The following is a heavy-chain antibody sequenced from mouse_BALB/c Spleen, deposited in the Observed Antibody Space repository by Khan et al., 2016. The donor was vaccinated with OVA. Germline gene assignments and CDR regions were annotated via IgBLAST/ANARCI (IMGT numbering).Heavy chain of an antibody. CDR3: ACHLTGSFAY. J-gene: IGHJ3*01. D-gene: IGHD4-1*01. V-gene: IGHV5-6*01. CDR2: ISSAGDYT. CDR1: GFTFSSYS. Sequence: VELVESGGDLVKPGGSLKLSCAASGFTFSSYSMSWVRQTPDKRLEWVATISSAGDYTYYPDSVKGRFTISRDNAKNTLYLQLSSLKSEDTAMYYCACHLTGSFAYWGQGTLVTVSA.